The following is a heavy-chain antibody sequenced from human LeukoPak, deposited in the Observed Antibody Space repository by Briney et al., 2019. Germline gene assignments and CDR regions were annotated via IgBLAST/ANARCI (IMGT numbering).Heavy chain of an antibody. CDR1: GYTFTSYG. V-gene: IGHV1-18*01. J-gene: IGHJ5*02. CDR2: ISAYNGNT. Sequence: ASVKVSCTASGYTFTSYGISWVRQAPGQGLEWMGWISAYNGNTNYAQKLQGRVTMTTDTSTSTAYMELRSLRSDDTAVYYCARAPIRLWFGELTTWGQGTLVTVSS. CDR3: ARAPIRLWFGELTT. D-gene: IGHD3-10*01.